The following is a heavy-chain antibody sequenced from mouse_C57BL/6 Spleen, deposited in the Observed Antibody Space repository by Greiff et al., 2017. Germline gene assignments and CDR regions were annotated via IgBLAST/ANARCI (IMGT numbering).Heavy chain of an antibody. CDR1: GFTFSDYG. Sequence: EVKLMESGGGLVKPGGSLKLSCAASGFTFSDYGMHWVRQAPEKGLEWVAYISSGSSTIYYADTVKGRFTISRDNAKNTLFLQMTSLRSEDTAMYYCAREGYYSNYGYFDVWGTGTTVTVSS. D-gene: IGHD2-5*01. CDR2: ISSGSSTI. CDR3: AREGYYSNYGYFDV. J-gene: IGHJ1*03. V-gene: IGHV5-17*01.